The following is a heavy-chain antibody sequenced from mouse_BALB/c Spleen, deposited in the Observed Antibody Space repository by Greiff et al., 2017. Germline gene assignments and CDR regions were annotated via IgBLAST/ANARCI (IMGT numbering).Heavy chain of an antibody. J-gene: IGHJ1*01. D-gene: IGHD1-1*01. V-gene: IGHV1-69*01. CDR1: GYTFTDYW. CDR3: ARPYYGSGYGWYFDV. Sequence: QVQLKQPGAELVMPGASVKMSCKASGYTFTDYWMHWVKQRPGQGLEWIGAIDTSDSYTSYNQKFKGKATLTVDESSSTAYMQLSSLTSEDSAVYYCARPYYGSGYGWYFDVWGAGTTVTVSS. CDR2: IDTSDSYT.